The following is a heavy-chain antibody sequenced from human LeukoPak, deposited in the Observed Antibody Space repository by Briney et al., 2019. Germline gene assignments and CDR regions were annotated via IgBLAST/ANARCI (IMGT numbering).Heavy chain of an antibody. V-gene: IGHV3-23*01. CDR2: IGGTGTDR. J-gene: IGHJ4*02. CDR1: GFIFSTSG. CDR3: GKHCDY. Sequence: GSLILSCAASGFIFSTSGVRWVRQAPGKGLEWVSFIGGTGTDRYYAGSVKGRFTISRDNSKNTDFLQMNSLRAEATAIYYCGKHCDYWGQGTLVTVSS.